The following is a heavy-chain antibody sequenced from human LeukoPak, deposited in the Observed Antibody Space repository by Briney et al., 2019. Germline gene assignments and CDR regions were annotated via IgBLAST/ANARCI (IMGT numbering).Heavy chain of an antibody. CDR3: AKDDFVLTGYLV. Sequence: PGGSLRLSCVASGITFRNYSMNWVRQAPGKGLEWVSAISGSGGSTYYADSVKGRFTISRDNSKNTPYLQMNSLRAEDTAVYYCAKDDFVLTGYLVWGQGTLVTVSS. CDR2: ISGSGGST. D-gene: IGHD3-9*01. V-gene: IGHV3-23*01. J-gene: IGHJ4*02. CDR1: GITFRNYS.